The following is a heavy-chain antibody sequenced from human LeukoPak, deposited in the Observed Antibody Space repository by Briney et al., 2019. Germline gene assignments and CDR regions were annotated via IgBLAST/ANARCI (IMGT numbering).Heavy chain of an antibody. V-gene: IGHV3-21*01. D-gene: IGHD5-24*01. CDR3: ARGEEKATITGLDS. Sequence: GGSLRLSCAASGFTFSNYDMHWVRQAPGKGLEWVSAISSSSAYIYYADSVKGRFTISRDNAENSLFLQLNSLRAEDTAVYFCARGEEKATITGLDSWGQGPLVTVSS. CDR1: GFTFSNYD. J-gene: IGHJ4*02. CDR2: ISSSSAYI.